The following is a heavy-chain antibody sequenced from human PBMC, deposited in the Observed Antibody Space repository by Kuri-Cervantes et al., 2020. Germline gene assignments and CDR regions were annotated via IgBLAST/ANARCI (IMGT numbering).Heavy chain of an antibody. Sequence: GESLKISCAASGFTFSAYAMNWVRQSPGKGLEWVSAMSGSGDSTYYADSVKGRFTISRDNSKHTLYLQMNSLRAEDTAVYYCAKGGSYFNYYGMDVWGQGTTVTVSS. D-gene: IGHD1-26*01. CDR2: MSGSGDST. CDR3: AKGGSYFNYYGMDV. J-gene: IGHJ6*02. V-gene: IGHV3-23*01. CDR1: GFTFSAYA.